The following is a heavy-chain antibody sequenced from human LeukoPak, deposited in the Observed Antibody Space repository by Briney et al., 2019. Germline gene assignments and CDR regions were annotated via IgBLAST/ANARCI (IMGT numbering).Heavy chain of an antibody. V-gene: IGHV4-61*02. CDR2: IYTSGST. D-gene: IGHD3-22*01. CDR3: AREVYYDTSGFYSYFDY. CDR1: GDSISSGRYY. J-gene: IGHJ4*02. Sequence: PSQTLSLTCTVSGDSISSGRYYWSWIRQPAGKGLEWIGRIYTSGSTNYNPSLKSRVTISVDTSKNQFSLKLSSVTAADTAVYYCAREVYYDTSGFYSYFDYWGREPWSPSPQ.